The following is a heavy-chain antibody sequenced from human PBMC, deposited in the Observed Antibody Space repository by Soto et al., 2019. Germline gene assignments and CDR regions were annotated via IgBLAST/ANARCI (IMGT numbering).Heavy chain of an antibody. V-gene: IGHV3-33*01. CDR1: GFTFSSYG. CDR3: ASGFLHYGMDV. D-gene: IGHD3-10*01. J-gene: IGHJ6*02. Sequence: QVQLVESGGGVVQPGRSLRLSCAASGFTFSSYGMHWVRQAPGKGLEWVAVIWYDGSNKYYADSVKGRFTISRDNSKNTLYLQMNSLRAEDTAVYYCASGFLHYGMDVWGQGTTVTVSS. CDR2: IWYDGSNK.